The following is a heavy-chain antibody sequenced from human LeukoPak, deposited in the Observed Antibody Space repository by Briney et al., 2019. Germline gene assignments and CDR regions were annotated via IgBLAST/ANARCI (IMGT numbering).Heavy chain of an antibody. CDR2: IYHSGST. J-gene: IGHJ5*02. CDR3: ARAYGVGTRGYNWFDP. CDR1: GGSFSGYY. Sequence: PSETLSLTCAVYGGSFSGYYWSWIRQPPGKGLEWIGYIYHSGSTYYNPSLKSRVTISVDRSKNQFSLKLSSVTAADTAVYYCARAYGVGTRGYNWFDPWGQGTLVTVSS. D-gene: IGHD1-26*01. V-gene: IGHV4-34*01.